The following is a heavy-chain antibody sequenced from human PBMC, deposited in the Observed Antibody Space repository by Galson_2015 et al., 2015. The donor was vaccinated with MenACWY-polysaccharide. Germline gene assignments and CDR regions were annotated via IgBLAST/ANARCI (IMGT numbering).Heavy chain of an antibody. CDR1: GFTFSSYA. D-gene: IGHD2/OR15-2a*01. V-gene: IGHV3-30-3*01. J-gene: IGHJ6*02. CDR3: ARDYCDRITCSGMDV. CDR2: ISYDGINK. Sequence: CLRLSCAASGFTFSSYAIHWVRQAPGKGLEWVAAISYDGINKYYADSVKGRFTISRDNSKYTVYLQMNSLRADDTTVYYCARDYCDRITCSGMDVWGQGTTVTVSS.